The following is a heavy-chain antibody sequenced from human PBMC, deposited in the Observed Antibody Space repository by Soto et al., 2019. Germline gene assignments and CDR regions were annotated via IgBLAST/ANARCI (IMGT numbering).Heavy chain of an antibody. D-gene: IGHD7-27*01. CDR2: ISYDGSNK. J-gene: IGHJ2*01. CDR3: ASRPRSDDCDWGLFDL. CDR1: GFTFSSYA. Sequence: QVQLVESGGGVVQPGRSLRLSCAASGFTFSSYAMHWVRQVPGKGLEWVAVISYDGSNKYYADSVKGRFTISRDNSKNPLYLRMISLRAEDTAVYYCASRPRSDDCDWGLFDLWGRGTLVAVSS. V-gene: IGHV3-30-3*01.